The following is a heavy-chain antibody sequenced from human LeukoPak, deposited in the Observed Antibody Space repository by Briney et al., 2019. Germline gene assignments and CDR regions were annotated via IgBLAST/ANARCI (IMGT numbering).Heavy chain of an antibody. J-gene: IGHJ4*02. V-gene: IGHV3-53*04. CDR1: GFAVSSKY. Sequence: QPGGSLRLSCAASGFAVSSKYMTWVRQAPGKGMEWVSVIYSDGSTFYADSVKGRFTTSRNNAKNKLILQMNSLKPEDPAVYYRGRGPWDYWGQGTLVTVSS. CDR2: IYSDGST. CDR3: GRGPWDY.